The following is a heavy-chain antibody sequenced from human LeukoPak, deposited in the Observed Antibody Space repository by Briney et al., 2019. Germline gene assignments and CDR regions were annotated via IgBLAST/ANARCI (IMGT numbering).Heavy chain of an antibody. J-gene: IGHJ3*02. CDR1: GYTFTGYY. V-gene: IGHV1-46*01. CDR3: ARDLPTATISNDAFDI. Sequence: ASVKVSCKASGYTFTGYYMHWVRQAPGQGLEWMGIINPSGGSTSYAQKFQGRVTMTRDTSTSTVYMELSSLRSEDTAVYYCARDLPTATISNDAFDIWGQGTMVTVSS. D-gene: IGHD5-24*01. CDR2: INPSGGST.